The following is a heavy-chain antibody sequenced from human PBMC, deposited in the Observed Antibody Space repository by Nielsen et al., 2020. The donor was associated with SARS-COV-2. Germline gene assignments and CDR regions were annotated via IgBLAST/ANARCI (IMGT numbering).Heavy chain of an antibody. CDR2: IEEDGSEK. J-gene: IGHJ6*02. V-gene: IGHV3-7*01. Sequence: GESLKISCAASGFTFRNYWMNWVRQVPGKGLEWVANIEEDGSEKFYLDSVEGRFTISRDNAKNSLSLQMNSLRAEDTAVYYCARVSSMWLTYMDVWGQGTTVTVSS. CDR3: ARVSSMWLTYMDV. D-gene: IGHD6-19*01. CDR1: GFTFRNYW.